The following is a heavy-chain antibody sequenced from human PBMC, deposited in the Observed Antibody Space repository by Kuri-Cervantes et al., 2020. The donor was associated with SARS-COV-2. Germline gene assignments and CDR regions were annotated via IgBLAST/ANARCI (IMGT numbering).Heavy chain of an antibody. Sequence: SGPTLVKPTETLTLTCTVSGFSLSNARMGVSWIRQPPGKALEWLAHIFSNDEKSYSTSLKSRLTISKDTSKSQVVLTMTNMDPVDTATYYCARILRGYYDILTGYYNGFGVDYWGQGTLVTVSS. CDR3: ARILRGYYDILTGYYNGFGVDY. J-gene: IGHJ4*02. CDR2: IFSNDEK. CDR1: GFSLSNARMG. D-gene: IGHD3-9*01. V-gene: IGHV2-26*01.